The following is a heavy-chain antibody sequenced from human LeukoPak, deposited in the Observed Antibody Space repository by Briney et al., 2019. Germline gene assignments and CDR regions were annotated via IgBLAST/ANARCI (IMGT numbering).Heavy chain of an antibody. CDR1: GYIFSGYY. J-gene: IGHJ6*02. V-gene: IGHV1-2*02. D-gene: IGHD2-2*01. CDR3: ARDPIVVVPAATRNGMDV. Sequence: ASVKVSCKASGYIFSGYYMHWVRQAPGQGLEWLGWLNPNSGDTDFAQSFQGRVTMTRDTSISTAYMELSRLTSDDTAVYCCARDPIVVVPAATRNGMDVWGQGTTVTVSS. CDR2: LNPNSGDT.